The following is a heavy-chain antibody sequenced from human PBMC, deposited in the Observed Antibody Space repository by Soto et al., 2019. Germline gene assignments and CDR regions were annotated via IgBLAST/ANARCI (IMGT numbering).Heavy chain of an antibody. CDR1: GFTFSSYW. D-gene: IGHD3-10*01. V-gene: IGHV3-74*01. Sequence: EVQLVESGGGLVQPGGSLRLSCAASGFTFSSYWMHWVRQGPGKGLVWVSRISTDGSSTNYADSVKGRFAISRDNAKRTVYLQMNSRRAEDTAVYYCARGLKGYYGSDYWGQGTLVTVSS. J-gene: IGHJ4*02. CDR2: ISTDGSST. CDR3: ARGLKGYYGSDY.